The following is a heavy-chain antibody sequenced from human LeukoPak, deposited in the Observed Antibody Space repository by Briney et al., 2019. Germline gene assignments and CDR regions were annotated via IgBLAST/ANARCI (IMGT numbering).Heavy chain of an antibody. CDR3: ARVPDTGYYTYFDY. V-gene: IGHV1-69*13. CDR2: IIPIFGTA. CDR1: GGTFSSYA. Sequence: SVKVPCKASGGTFSSYAISWVRQAPGQGLEWMGGIIPIFGTANYAQKFQGRVTITADESTSTAYMELSSLRSEDTAVYYCARVPDTGYYTYFDYWGQGTLVTVSS. J-gene: IGHJ4*02. D-gene: IGHD3/OR15-3a*01.